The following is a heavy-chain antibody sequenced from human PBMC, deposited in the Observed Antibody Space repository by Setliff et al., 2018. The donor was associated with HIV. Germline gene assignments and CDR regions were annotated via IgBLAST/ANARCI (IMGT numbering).Heavy chain of an antibody. D-gene: IGHD2-2*01. CDR3: ARTHGCDCSRTSCSPACDAFDI. CDR2: ISSYNGNT. Sequence: AASVKVSCKASGYTFNSYGISWVRQAPGQGLEWMGWISSYNGNTNYAQKLQGRVTMTIDTSTSTAYMELRSLRSDDTALYYCARTHGCDCSRTSCSPACDAFDIWGQGTMVTVSS. V-gene: IGHV1-18*01. CDR1: GYTFNSYG. J-gene: IGHJ3*02.